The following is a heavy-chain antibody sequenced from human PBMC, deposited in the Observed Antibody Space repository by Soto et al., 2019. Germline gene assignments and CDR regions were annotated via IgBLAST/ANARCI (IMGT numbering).Heavy chain of an antibody. V-gene: IGHV3-23*01. J-gene: IGHJ5*02. D-gene: IGHD3-10*01. CDR2: ISGSGDNT. Sequence: PGESLKISCAASGFMFSSYAMTWVRQAPGKGLEWVSVISGSGDNTYYADSVKGRFTISRDGSKDTLYLQMNSLRADDTAVYYCAKTFFSGSGSYRGWFDPWGQGTLVTVSS. CDR1: GFMFSSYA. CDR3: AKTFFSGSGSYRGWFDP.